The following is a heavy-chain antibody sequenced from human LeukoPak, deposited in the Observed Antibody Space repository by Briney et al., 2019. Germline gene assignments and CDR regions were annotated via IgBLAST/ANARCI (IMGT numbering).Heavy chain of an antibody. V-gene: IGHV3-33*01. J-gene: IGHJ6*02. CDR2: IWYDGSNK. CDR1: GFTFSSYG. Sequence: GGSLRLSCAASGFTFSSYGMHWVRQAPGKGLEWVAVIWYDGSNKYYADSVRGRFTISRDNSKNTLYLQMNSLRAEDTAVYFCARGGGLDVWGQGATVTVSS. D-gene: IGHD3-16*01. CDR3: ARGGGLDV.